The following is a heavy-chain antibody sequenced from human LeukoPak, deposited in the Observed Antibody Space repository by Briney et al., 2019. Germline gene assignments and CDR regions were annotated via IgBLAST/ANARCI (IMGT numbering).Heavy chain of an antibody. D-gene: IGHD2-2*01. CDR1: GFTFSSYA. CDR2: ISGSGGST. CDR3: AKWGYCSSTSCYVDWFDP. V-gene: IGHV3-23*01. J-gene: IGHJ5*02. Sequence: GGSLRLSCAASGFTFSSYAMSWVRQAPGKGLEWVSAISGSGGSTYYADSVKGRFTISRDNSKNTLYLRMNSLRAEDAAVYYCAKWGYCSSTSCYVDWFDPWGQGTLVTVSS.